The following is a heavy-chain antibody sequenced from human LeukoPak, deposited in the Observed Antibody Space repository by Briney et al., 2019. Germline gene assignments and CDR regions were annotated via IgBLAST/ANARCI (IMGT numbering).Heavy chain of an antibody. Sequence: GGSLRLSCAASGFTFSRYGMHWVRQAPGKGLEWVAVISYDGSNKYYADSVKGRFTISRDNSKNTLYLQMNSLRAEDTAVYYCAKDSSGYYYAYFQHWGQGTLVTVSS. J-gene: IGHJ1*01. CDR2: ISYDGSNK. CDR3: AKDSSGYYYAYFQH. V-gene: IGHV3-30*18. D-gene: IGHD3-22*01. CDR1: GFTFSRYG.